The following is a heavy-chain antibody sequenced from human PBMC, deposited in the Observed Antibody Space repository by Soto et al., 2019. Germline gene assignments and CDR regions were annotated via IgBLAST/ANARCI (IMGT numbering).Heavy chain of an antibody. J-gene: IGHJ5*02. V-gene: IGHV4-59*01. Sequence: PSETQSLTCTVAGGTISSYYWSLIRPSPGKGLEWIGYIYYSGSTNYNPSLKSRVTISVDTSKNQFSLKLSSVTAADTAVYYCARDPDFGVVIFGWFDPWGQGTLVTVSS. D-gene: IGHD3-3*01. CDR2: IYYSGST. CDR3: ARDPDFGVVIFGWFDP. CDR1: GGTISSYY.